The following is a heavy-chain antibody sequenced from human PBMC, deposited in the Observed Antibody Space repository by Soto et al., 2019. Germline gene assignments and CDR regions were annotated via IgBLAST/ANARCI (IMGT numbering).Heavy chain of an antibody. J-gene: IGHJ5*02. CDR3: ARTKANKWFDP. CDR2: IKQDGGEK. V-gene: IGHV3-7*03. Sequence: PGGSLRLSCAASGFTFINYWMSWVRQAPGKGLEWVANIKQDGGEKYYVDSVKGRFTISRDNAKNSLYLQVNSLRAEDTAVYYCARTKANKWFDPWGQGTLVTVSS. D-gene: IGHD1-26*01. CDR1: GFTFINYW.